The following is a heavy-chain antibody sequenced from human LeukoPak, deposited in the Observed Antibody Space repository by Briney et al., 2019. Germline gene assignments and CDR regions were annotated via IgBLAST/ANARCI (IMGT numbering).Heavy chain of an antibody. V-gene: IGHV4-59*08. Sequence: SETLSLTCSVSGASISRYYWNWIRQPPGKGLEWIGHIYNSGNTNYNPSLKSRVTLSLDTSKNQFSLKLNSVTAADTAVYYCARRTVDDWYFDLWGRGTLDTVSS. CDR2: IYNSGNT. D-gene: IGHD4-17*01. J-gene: IGHJ2*01. CDR1: GASISRYY. CDR3: ARRTVDDWYFDL.